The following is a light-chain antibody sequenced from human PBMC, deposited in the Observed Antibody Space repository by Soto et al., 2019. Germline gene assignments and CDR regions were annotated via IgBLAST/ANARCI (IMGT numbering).Light chain of an antibody. CDR3: QQRGNWPLT. J-gene: IGKJ1*01. CDR2: DAS. V-gene: IGKV3-11*01. CDR1: QSVSSY. Sequence: EIVLTQSPATLSLSPGERATLSCRASQSVSSYFAWYQQKPGQAPRLLIYDASNRATGIPARFSGSGSGTDFTLTIISLEPEDFAVYYCQQRGNWPLTFGQGTKVDIK.